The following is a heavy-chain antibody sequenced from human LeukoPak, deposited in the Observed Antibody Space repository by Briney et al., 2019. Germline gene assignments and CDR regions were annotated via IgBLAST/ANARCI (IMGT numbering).Heavy chain of an antibody. D-gene: IGHD2-2*01. V-gene: IGHV4-34*01. CDR2: INHSGST. CDR1: GGSFSGYY. Sequence: PSETLSLTCAVYGGSFSGYYWSWIRQPPGKGLEWIGEINHSGSTNYSPSLKSRVTISLDTSKNQFSLKLSSVTAADTAVYYCARAPGRPAAVFDYWSQGTLVTVSS. CDR3: ARAPGRPAAVFDY. J-gene: IGHJ4*02.